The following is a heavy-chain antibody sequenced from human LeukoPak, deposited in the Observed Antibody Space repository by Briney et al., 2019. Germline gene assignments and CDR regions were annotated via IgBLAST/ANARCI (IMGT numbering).Heavy chain of an antibody. D-gene: IGHD2-21*02. CDR2: INAGNGNT. V-gene: IGHV1-3*01. Sequence: ASVKVSCKASRYTFTSYAMHWVRQAPGQRLEWMGWINAGNGNTKYSQKFQGRVAITRDTFATTAYMELSSLRSEDTAVYYCARKEVTAGSYGMDVWGQGTTVTVSS. CDR3: ARKEVTAGSYGMDV. CDR1: RYTFTSYA. J-gene: IGHJ6*02.